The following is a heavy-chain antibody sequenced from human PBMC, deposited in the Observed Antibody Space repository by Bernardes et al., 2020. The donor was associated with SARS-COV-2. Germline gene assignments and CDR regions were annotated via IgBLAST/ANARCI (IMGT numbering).Heavy chain of an antibody. Sequence: GSLRLSCEASGFTFSGYGMHWVRQAPGKGLEWVAVIWYDGSNKYFADSVKGRFIISRDNSKNTLYLQMNSLRAEDTAVYYCARGLYYDYVWGTYANYGMDVWGQGTTVTVSS. CDR3: ARGLYYDYVWGTYANYGMDV. CDR2: IWYDGSNK. V-gene: IGHV3-33*01. D-gene: IGHD3-16*01. J-gene: IGHJ6*02. CDR1: GFTFSGYG.